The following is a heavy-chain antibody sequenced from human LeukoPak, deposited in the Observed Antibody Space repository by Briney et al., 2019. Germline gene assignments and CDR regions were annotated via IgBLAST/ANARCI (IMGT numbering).Heavy chain of an antibody. CDR3: ARPVDSFGYFSASTINCFDF. CDR1: GYSFTRYG. J-gene: IGHJ4*02. CDR2: ISAYNGNT. Sequence: VSVKVSCKASGYSFTRYGISWVRQAPGQGLEWMGLISAYNGNTNYAQKFQGRVTMTTDTSTSTAYMELGSLRSDDTAVYYCARPVDSFGYFSASTINCFDFWGQGTLITVSS. D-gene: IGHD3-22*01. V-gene: IGHV1-18*01.